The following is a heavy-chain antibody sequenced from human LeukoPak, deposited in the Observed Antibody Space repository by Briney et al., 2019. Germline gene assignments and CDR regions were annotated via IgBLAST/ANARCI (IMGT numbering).Heavy chain of an antibody. CDR3: AKNAAGIVLMIYAPLDS. D-gene: IGHD2-8*01. CDR2: IKQDGSEK. CDR1: GFTFSSYW. Sequence: GGSLRLSCAASGFTFSSYWMSWVRQAPGKGLEWVANIKQDGSEKYYVDSVKGRFTISGDESKNTLSLQMNSLRPEDTAVYYCAKNAAGIVLMIYAPLDSWGQGTLVTVSS. V-gene: IGHV3-7*03. J-gene: IGHJ4*02.